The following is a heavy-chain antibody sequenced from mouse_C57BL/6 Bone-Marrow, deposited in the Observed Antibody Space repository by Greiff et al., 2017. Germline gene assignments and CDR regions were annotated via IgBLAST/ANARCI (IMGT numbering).Heavy chain of an antibody. CDR2: IWRGGST. V-gene: IGHV2-5*01. Sequence: VQLQQSGPGLVQPSQSLSITCTVSGFSFTSYGVHWVRQSPGKGLEWLGVIWRGGSTDYNAAFMSRLSITKDNPKCHVFFKMNSLQADDTAIYYWAKEGYYGDRYWYFDIWGTGTTVTVSS. J-gene: IGHJ1*03. CDR3: AKEGYYGDRYWYFDI. D-gene: IGHD2-13*01. CDR1: GFSFTSYG.